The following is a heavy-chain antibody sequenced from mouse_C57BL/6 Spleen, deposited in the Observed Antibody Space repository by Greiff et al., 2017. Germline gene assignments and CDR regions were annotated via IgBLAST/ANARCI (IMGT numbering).Heavy chain of an antibody. V-gene: IGHV1-81*01. Sequence: QVQLQQSGAELARPGASVKLSCKASGYTFTSYGISWVKQRTGQGLEWIGEIYPRSGNTYYNEKFKGKATLTADKSSSTAYMELRSLTSEDSAFYFCAREDDSAAWFAYWGQGTLVTVSA. J-gene: IGHJ3*01. CDR1: GYTFTSYG. CDR3: AREDDSAAWFAY. CDR2: IYPRSGNT. D-gene: IGHD2-4*01.